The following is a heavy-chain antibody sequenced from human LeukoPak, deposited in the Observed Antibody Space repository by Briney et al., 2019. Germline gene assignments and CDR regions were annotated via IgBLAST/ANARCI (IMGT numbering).Heavy chain of an antibody. Sequence: PGGSLRLSCAASGFTFSSYEMNWVRRAPGKGLEWVSYISSSGNTIYYADSVKGRFTISRDNAKNSLYLQMNSLRAEDTAVYYCAGVLLKRGAFDIWGQGTMVTVSS. V-gene: IGHV3-48*03. CDR1: GFTFSSYE. J-gene: IGHJ3*02. CDR2: ISSSGNTI. CDR3: AGVLLKRGAFDI.